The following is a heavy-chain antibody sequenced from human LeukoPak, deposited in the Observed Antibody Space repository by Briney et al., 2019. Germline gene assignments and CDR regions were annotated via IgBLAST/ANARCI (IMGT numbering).Heavy chain of an antibody. D-gene: IGHD3-22*01. J-gene: IGHJ4*02. CDR1: GGSISSGDYY. Sequence: PSETLSLTCSVSGGSISSGDYYWSWIRQPPGKGLEWMGYIYSTGTTFYNPSLKSRVTMSVDTSKNQFSLKLSSVTAADTAVYYCARKPIVNSAWYYFDYWGQGTLVTVSS. CDR3: ARKPIVNSAWYYFDY. V-gene: IGHV4-30-4*01. CDR2: IYSTGTT.